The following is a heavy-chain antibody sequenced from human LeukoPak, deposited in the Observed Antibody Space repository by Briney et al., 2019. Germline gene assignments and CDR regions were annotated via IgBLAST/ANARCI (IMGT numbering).Heavy chain of an antibody. J-gene: IGHJ4*02. CDR2: IYYSGST. Sequence: SETLSLTCTVSGGSISSGDYYWSWIRQPPGKGLEWIGYIYYSGSTYYNPSLKSRVTISVDTSKNQFSLKLSFVTAADTAVYYCARGPPGDLEDYWGQGTLVTVSS. CDR3: ARGPPGDLEDY. D-gene: IGHD7-27*01. V-gene: IGHV4-30-4*01. CDR1: GGSISSGDYY.